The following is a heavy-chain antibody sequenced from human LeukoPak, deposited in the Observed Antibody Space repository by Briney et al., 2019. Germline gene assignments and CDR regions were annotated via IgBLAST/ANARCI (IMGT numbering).Heavy chain of an antibody. CDR2: ISSRSSPI. CDR3: ARVGADLAFDI. CDR1: QFTFSSYS. D-gene: IGHD1-26*01. J-gene: IGHJ3*02. Sequence: GGSLRLSCAASQFTFSSYSMNWVRQAPGKGLEWVSYISSRSSPIYYADSVEGRFTISRDNAKNSLYLQMNSLRAEDTAVYYCARVGADLAFDIWGQGTMVTVSS. V-gene: IGHV3-48*01.